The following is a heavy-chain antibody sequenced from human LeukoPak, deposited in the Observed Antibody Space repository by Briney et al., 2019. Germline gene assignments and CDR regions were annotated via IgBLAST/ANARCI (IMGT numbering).Heavy chain of an antibody. CDR1: GFTFSSYE. J-gene: IGHJ4*02. D-gene: IGHD3-10*01. CDR2: ISSSGSTI. CDR3: ARASNVLLWFGELFSLDY. V-gene: IGHV3-48*03. Sequence: GGSLRLSCAASGFTFSSYEMNWVRQAPGKGLERVSYISSSGSTIYYADSVKGQFTISRDNAKNSLYLQMNSLRAEDTAVYYCARASNVLLWFGELFSLDYWGQGTLVTVSS.